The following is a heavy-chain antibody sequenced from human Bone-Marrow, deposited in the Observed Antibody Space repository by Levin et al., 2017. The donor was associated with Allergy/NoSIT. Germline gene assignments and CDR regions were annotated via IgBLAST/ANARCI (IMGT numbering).Heavy chain of an antibody. CDR1: GGSISSGGYY. CDR3: ARDLGGEAAAGFDY. J-gene: IGHJ4*02. V-gene: IGHV4-31*03. CDR2: IYYSGST. D-gene: IGHD6-13*01. Sequence: SETLSLTCTVSGGSISSGGYYWSWIRQHPGKGLEWIGYIYYSGSTYYNPSLKSRVTISVDTSKNQFSLKLSSVTAADTAVYYCARDLGGEAAAGFDYWGQGTLVTVSS.